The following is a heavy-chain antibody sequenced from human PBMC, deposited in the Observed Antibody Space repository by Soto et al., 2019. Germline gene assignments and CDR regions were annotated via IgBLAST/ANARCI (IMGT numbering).Heavy chain of an antibody. D-gene: IGHD1-26*01. CDR1: GYTFTSYA. J-gene: IGHJ6*02. Sequence: ASVKVSCKASGYTFTSYAMHWVRQAPGQRLEWMGWINAGNGNTKYSQKFQGRVTITRDTSASTAYMELSSLRSEDTAVYYCVRLGIVGATTLVVYYYYGMDVWGQGTTVTVSS. CDR2: INAGNGNT. V-gene: IGHV1-3*01. CDR3: VRLGIVGATTLVVYYYYGMDV.